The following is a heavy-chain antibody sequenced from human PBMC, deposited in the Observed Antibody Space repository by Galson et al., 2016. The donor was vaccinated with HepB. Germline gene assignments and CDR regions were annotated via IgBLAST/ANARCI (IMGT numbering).Heavy chain of an antibody. D-gene: IGHD5-18*01. CDR2: IAPVVRTP. J-gene: IGHJ4*02. CDR3: ARDEVSAGSMYGPGSFDS. V-gene: IGHV1-69*13. Sequence: SVKVSCKASGGSFSNSAFNWVRQGPGQGLEWLGGIAPVVRTPNYAQKFQDRVTIFVDESTTTAYMELSSLTSEDTAMYYCARDEVSAGSMYGPGSFDSWGQGTLVIVSS. CDR1: GGSFSNSA.